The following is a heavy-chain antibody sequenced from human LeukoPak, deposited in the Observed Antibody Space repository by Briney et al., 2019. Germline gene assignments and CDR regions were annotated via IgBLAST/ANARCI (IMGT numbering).Heavy chain of an antibody. D-gene: IGHD6-19*01. Sequence: SETLSLTCTVSGVSISDYYWTWIRQSPGTGLEWIGYMDYSGSTSYNPSLKSRVTISIDTSKKQFSLELSSVTAADTALYFCARRKRGSGGPFDYWGQGTLVTVSS. CDR3: ARRKRGSGGPFDY. V-gene: IGHV4-59*08. J-gene: IGHJ4*02. CDR1: GVSISDYY. CDR2: MDYSGST.